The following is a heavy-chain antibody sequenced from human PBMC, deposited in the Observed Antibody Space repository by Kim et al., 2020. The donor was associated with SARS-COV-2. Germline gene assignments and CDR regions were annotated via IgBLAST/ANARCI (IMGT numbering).Heavy chain of an antibody. CDR3: ARVPIAVAGNAFDI. J-gene: IGHJ3*02. D-gene: IGHD6-19*01. V-gene: IGHV4-34*01. Sequence: NPSLKSRVTISVDTSKNQFSLKLSSVTAADTAVYYCARVPIAVAGNAFDIWGQGTMVTVSS.